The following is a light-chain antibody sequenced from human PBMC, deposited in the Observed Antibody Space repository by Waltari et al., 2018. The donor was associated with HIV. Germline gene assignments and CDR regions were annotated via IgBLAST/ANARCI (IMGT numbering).Light chain of an antibody. CDR3: CSYAGRFTVV. V-gene: IGLV2-11*01. J-gene: IGLJ3*02. CDR1: SSDVGAYDF. Sequence: QSALTQPRSVSGSPGQSVTISCTGTSSDVGAYDFLPLYQQSPGKAPKFMIYDVSKRPSGVPDRFSCSKSGNTASLTISGLRAEDEAEYYCCSYAGRFTVVFGGGTNLTVV. CDR2: DVS.